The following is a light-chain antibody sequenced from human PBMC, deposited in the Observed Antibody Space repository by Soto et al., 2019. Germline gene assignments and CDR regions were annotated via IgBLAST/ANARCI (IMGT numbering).Light chain of an antibody. CDR3: LQDYNYPYT. J-gene: IGKJ2*01. CDR1: QGIKND. Sequence: AIQMTQSPSSLSASVGDRVTITCRASQGIKNDVAWYQQKPGKAPKLLIYASSSLQSGVPPRFSGSGSGTDFTLTISSLQPEDFATYYCLQDYNYPYTLGQGTKLEIK. CDR2: ASS. V-gene: IGKV1-6*01.